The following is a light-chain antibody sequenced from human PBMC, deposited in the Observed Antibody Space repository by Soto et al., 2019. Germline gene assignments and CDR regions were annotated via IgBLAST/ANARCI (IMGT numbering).Light chain of an antibody. V-gene: IGKV3-15*01. Sequence: EILFTQSPATLSLSPGESATLSCRTSQSVSSNSLAWHQQKPGQAPRLLIYGASTRETGIRARFGGSGAGTEFTLTISSLQSEDVEVYYCQQYNNSPRTFGQGTKVDIK. CDR3: QQYNNSPRT. J-gene: IGKJ1*01. CDR2: GAS. CDR1: QSVSSN.